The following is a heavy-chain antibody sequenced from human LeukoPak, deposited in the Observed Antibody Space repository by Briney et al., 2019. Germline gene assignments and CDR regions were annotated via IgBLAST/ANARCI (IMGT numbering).Heavy chain of an antibody. V-gene: IGHV3-53*01. CDR2: IYSGGST. CDR3: AGDGIMYSSSWDAAFDI. Sequence: GGSLRLSCAASGFTVSSNYMSWVRQAPGKGLEWVSVIYSGGSTYYADSVKGRFTISRDNSKNTLYLQMNSLRAEDTAVYYCAGDGIMYSSSWDAAFDIWGQGTMVTVSS. D-gene: IGHD6-13*01. J-gene: IGHJ3*02. CDR1: GFTVSSNY.